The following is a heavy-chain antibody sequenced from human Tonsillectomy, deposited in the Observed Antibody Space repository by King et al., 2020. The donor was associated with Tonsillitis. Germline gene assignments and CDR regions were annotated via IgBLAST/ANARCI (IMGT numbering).Heavy chain of an antibody. J-gene: IGHJ4*02. V-gene: IGHV3-30*18. CDR2: ISYDGSNK. CDR1: GFTFSSYG. D-gene: IGHD5-24*01. CDR3: AKDRDGFDD. Sequence: QLVQSGGGVVQPGRSLRLSCAASGFTFSSYGMHWVRQAPGKGLEWVAVISYDGSNKYYADSVKGRFTISRDDSKNTLSLQMNSLRTEDTAVYYCAKDRDGFDDWGQGTLVTVSS.